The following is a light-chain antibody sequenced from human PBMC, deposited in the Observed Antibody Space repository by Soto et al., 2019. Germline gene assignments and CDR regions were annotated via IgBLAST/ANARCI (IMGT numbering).Light chain of an antibody. CDR1: SSNIGAGYD. V-gene: IGLV1-40*01. Sequence: QSVLTQPPSVYGAPVQRVTISCSGSSSNIGAGYDVHWYQQLPGTAPKLLIYGNSNRPSGVPDRFSGSKSGTSASLAITGLHAEDEADYYCQSYDSSLSGSVFGGGTQLTVL. CDR2: GNS. CDR3: QSYDSSLSGSV. J-gene: IGLJ3*02.